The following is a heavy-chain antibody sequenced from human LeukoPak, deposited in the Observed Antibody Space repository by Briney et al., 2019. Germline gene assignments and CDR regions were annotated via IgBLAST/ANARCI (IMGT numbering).Heavy chain of an antibody. CDR1: GFNFNNNW. J-gene: IGHJ4*02. CDR3: AKYLSRAFDC. V-gene: IGHV3-7*01. CDR2: INHDGRHT. Sequence: GGSLRLSCVASGFNFNNNWKAWVRQAPGKGPELVAHINHDGRHTGYVDSVKGRFTISRDNAKSSLYLQLNSLRAEDTAMYYCAKYLSRAFDCWGQGSLITVSS. D-gene: IGHD2/OR15-2a*01.